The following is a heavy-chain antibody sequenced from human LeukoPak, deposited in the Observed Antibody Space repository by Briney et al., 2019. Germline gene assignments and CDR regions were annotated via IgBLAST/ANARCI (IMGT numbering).Heavy chain of an antibody. V-gene: IGHV4-4*07. Sequence: SETLSLTCTVSGGSISSYYWSWIRQPAGKGLEWIGRIYTSGSTNYNPSLKSRVTMSVDTSKNQFSLKLSSVTAADTAVYYCAREEYQLLPPWFDPWAREPWSPSPQ. J-gene: IGHJ5*02. D-gene: IGHD2-2*01. CDR2: IYTSGST. CDR1: GGSISSYY. CDR3: AREEYQLLPPWFDP.